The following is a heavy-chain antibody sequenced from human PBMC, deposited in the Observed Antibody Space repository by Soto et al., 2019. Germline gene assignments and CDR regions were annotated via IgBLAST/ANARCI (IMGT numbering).Heavy chain of an antibody. J-gene: IGHJ6*03. CDR2: ISYDGSNK. CDR3: AKDQHYYMDV. CDR1: GFTFSSYG. V-gene: IGHV3-30*18. Sequence: RGSLRLSCAASGFTFSSYGMHWVRQAPGKGLEWVAVISYDGSNKYYADSVKGRFTISRDNSKNTLYLQMNSLRAEDTAVYYCAKDQHYYMDVWGKGTTVTVSS.